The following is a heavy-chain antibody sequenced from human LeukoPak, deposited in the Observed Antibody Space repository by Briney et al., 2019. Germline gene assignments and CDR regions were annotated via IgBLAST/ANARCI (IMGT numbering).Heavy chain of an antibody. CDR3: AKDVRWDHPGFDP. D-gene: IGHD4-23*01. CDR2: INPGGGST. J-gene: IGHJ5*02. V-gene: IGHV1-46*01. Sequence: APVKVSCKASGYTFTSYDIHWVRQAPGQGLEWMGIINPGGGSTSYAQKFQDRVTMTRDTSTSTVYMELRSLRSEDTAVYYCAKDVRWDHPGFDPWGQGTLVIVSS. CDR1: GYTFTSYD.